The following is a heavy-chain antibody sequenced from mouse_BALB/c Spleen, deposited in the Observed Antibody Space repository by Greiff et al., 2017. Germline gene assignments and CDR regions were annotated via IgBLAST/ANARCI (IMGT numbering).Heavy chain of an antibody. V-gene: IGHV1-54*01. J-gene: IGHJ4*01. CDR3: ARSHYDYDAMDY. D-gene: IGHD1-1*02. CDR2: INPGSGGT. Sequence: QVQLQQSGAELVRPVTSVKVSCKASGYAFTNYLIEWVKQRPGQGLEWIGVINPGSGGTNYNEKFKGKATLTADKSSSTAYMQLSSLTSDDSAVYFCARSHYDYDAMDYWGQGTSVTVSS. CDR1: GYAFTNYL.